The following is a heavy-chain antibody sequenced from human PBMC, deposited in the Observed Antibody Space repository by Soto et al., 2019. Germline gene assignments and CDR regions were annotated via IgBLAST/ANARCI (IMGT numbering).Heavy chain of an antibody. D-gene: IGHD2-2*01. CDR3: ARGSYTSTWY. J-gene: IGHJ4*02. V-gene: IGHV6-1*01. Sequence: PSQTLSLTCAISGDSLSSNTAAWSWIRQSPSRGLEWLGRTYYRSKWYIDYATSLKSRMTINPDTSKNQFSLQLLSVTPEDTAVYYFARGSYTSTWYWGQGTLVTVSS. CDR2: TYYRSKWYI. CDR1: GDSLSSNTAA.